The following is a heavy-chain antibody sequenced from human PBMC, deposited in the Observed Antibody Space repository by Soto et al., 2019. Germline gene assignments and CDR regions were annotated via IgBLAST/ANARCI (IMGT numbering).Heavy chain of an antibody. Sequence: SVKVSCQASGGTFSSYAISWVRQAPGQGLEWMGGIIPSFGTANYAQKFQGRVTITADESTSTAYMELRSLRSGDTAVYYCARGGPYGSWSTYTYYSYYCMDVWGQGTTVTVSS. V-gene: IGHV1-69*13. CDR3: ARGGPYGSWSTYTYYSYYCMDV. CDR1: GGTFSSYA. D-gene: IGHD3-10*01. J-gene: IGHJ6*02. CDR2: IIPSFGTA.